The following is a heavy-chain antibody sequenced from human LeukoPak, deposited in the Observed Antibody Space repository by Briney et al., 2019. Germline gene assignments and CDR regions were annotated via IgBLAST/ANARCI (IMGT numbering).Heavy chain of an antibody. J-gene: IGHJ4*02. CDR2: IWYDGNNK. Sequence: GGSLRLSCAASGFIFSSYGMHWVRQAPGKGLEWVAVIWYDGNNKYHADSVKGRFTISRDNSKNTLYLQMNSLRAEDTAVYYCARDVTVAAETFDYWGQGTLVTVSS. V-gene: IGHV3-33*01. CDR1: GFIFSSYG. D-gene: IGHD6-19*01. CDR3: ARDVTVAAETFDY.